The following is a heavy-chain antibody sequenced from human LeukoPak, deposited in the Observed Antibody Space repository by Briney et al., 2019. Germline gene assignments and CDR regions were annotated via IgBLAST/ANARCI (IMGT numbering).Heavy chain of an antibody. V-gene: IGHV3-11*01. D-gene: IGHD2-2*01. J-gene: IGHJ4*02. CDR2: ISSSGSTI. Sequence: GGSLRFSCAAPGFTFSDYYMSWIRQAPGKGLEWVSYISSSGSTIYYADSVKGRFTISRDNAKNSLYLQMNSLRAEDTAVYYCARGPVVVPAAIWGQGTLVTVSS. CDR3: ARGPVVVPAAI. CDR1: GFTFSDYY.